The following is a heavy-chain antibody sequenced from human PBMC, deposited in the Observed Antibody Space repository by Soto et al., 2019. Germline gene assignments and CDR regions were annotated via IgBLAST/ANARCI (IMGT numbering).Heavy chain of an antibody. CDR3: ARVSPGGYSHDY. D-gene: IGHD5-18*01. CDR2: MNPNSGNT. J-gene: IGHJ4*02. CDR1: GYTFTSYD. Sequence: ASVKVSCKASGYTFTSYDINWVRQATGQGLEWMGWMNPNSGNTGYAQKFQGRVTMTRNTSISTAYMELSSLRSEDTAVYYCARVSPGGYSHDYWGQGTLATVSS. V-gene: IGHV1-8*01.